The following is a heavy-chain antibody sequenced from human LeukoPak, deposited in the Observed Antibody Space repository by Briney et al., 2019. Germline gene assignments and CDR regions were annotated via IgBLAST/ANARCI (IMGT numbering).Heavy chain of an antibody. D-gene: IGHD4-17*01. V-gene: IGHV3-74*01. CDR2: INSDGIST. J-gene: IGHJ4*02. CDR1: GFTFSSYW. Sequence: GVSLRLSCAASGFTFSSYWMHWVRQAPGKGLVWVSRINSDGISTSYADSVKGRFTISRDNAKNTLYLQMNSLRADDTALYYCAKGGATVIDYWGQGTLVTVSS. CDR3: AKGGATVIDY.